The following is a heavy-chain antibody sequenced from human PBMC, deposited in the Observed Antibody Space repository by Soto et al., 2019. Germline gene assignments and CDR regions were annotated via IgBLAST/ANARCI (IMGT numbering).Heavy chain of an antibody. J-gene: IGHJ6*02. CDR1: GFTFSSYG. Sequence: EMQLVESGGGLVKPGGSLRLSCAASGFTFSSYGMNWVRQAPGKGLEWVSSISSGSEYIYYADSLKGRLTISRDNDRNSLYLQLNSLRAEDTAVYYCAPDVAAGSVMEVWGQGTTVTVSS. CDR2: ISSGSEYI. V-gene: IGHV3-21*01. CDR3: APDVAAGSVMEV. D-gene: IGHD6-13*01.